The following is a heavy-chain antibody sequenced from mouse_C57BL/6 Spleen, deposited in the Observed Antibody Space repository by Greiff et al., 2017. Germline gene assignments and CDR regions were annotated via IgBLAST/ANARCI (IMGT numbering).Heavy chain of an antibody. CDR1: GFNIKNTY. D-gene: IGHD1-1*01. CDR3: ASASITTPGATGDYYAMDY. Sequence: VQLQQSVAELVRPGASVKLSCTASGFNIKNTYMHWVKQRPEQGLEWIGRIDPANGNTKYAPKFQGKATITADTSSNTAYLQLSSLTSEDTAILYCASASITTPGATGDYYAMDYWGQGTSVTVSS. J-gene: IGHJ4*01. V-gene: IGHV14-3*01. CDR2: IDPANGNT.